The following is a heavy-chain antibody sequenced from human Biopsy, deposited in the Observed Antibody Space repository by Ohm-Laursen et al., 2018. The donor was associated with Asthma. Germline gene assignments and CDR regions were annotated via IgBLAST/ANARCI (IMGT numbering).Heavy chain of an antibody. D-gene: IGHD3-10*01. V-gene: IGHV1-18*01. J-gene: IGHJ6*02. CDR3: ARAVDYSHYYGIDV. Sequence: SVKVSCKTSGYTFNSAGITWVRQAPGQGLEWMGWISVYNGNTKVAQKLQDRVTMITDTSTSAAYMELGSLRSDDTAVYFCARAVDYSHYYGIDVWGQGTTVTVS. CDR2: ISVYNGNT. CDR1: GYTFNSAG.